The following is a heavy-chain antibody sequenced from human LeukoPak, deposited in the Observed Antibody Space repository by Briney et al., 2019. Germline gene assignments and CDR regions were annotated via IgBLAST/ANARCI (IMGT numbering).Heavy chain of an antibody. CDR1: GFTFSNFG. V-gene: IGHV3-21*01. J-gene: IGHJ4*02. CDR2: MDRHTDI. Sequence: GGSLRLSCRASGFTFSNFGVNWVRQAPGKGLEWVSCMDRHTDIYYANSVRGRFTISRDNAKNSVFLQMDRLTVEDTAVYYCVGDPTTNRYQYFEYWGQGALVTVSS. CDR3: VGDPTTNRYQYFEY. D-gene: IGHD2-8*01.